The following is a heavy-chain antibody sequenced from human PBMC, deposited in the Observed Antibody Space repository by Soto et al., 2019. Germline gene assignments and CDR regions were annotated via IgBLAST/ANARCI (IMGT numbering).Heavy chain of an antibody. J-gene: IGHJ4*02. D-gene: IGHD3-16*02. Sequence: QVPLVQSGAEVKKPGASVKVSCKASGYTFTSYAMHWVRQAPGQRLEWMGWINAGNGNTKYSQKFQGRVTITRDTSASTAYMELSSLRSEDTAVYYCARPHIMITFGGVIVSGSFDYWGQGTLVTVSS. V-gene: IGHV1-3*01. CDR1: GYTFTSYA. CDR2: INAGNGNT. CDR3: ARPHIMITFGGVIVSGSFDY.